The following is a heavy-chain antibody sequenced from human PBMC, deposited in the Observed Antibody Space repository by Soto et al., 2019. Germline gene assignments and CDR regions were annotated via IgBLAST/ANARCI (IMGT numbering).Heavy chain of an antibody. CDR2: ISYDGSNK. Sequence: PGGSLRLSCAASGFTFSSYGMHWVRQAPGKGLEWVAVISYDGSNKYYADSVKGRFTISRDNSKNTLYLQMNSLRAEDTAVYYCAKRITIFGVVTTDYYGIDVWGHGTTVTVAS. CDR1: GFTFSSYG. J-gene: IGHJ6*02. D-gene: IGHD3-3*01. CDR3: AKRITIFGVVTTDYYGIDV. V-gene: IGHV3-30*18.